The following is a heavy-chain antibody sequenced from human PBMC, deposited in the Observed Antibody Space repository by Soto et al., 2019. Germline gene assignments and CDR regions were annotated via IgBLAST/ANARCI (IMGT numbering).Heavy chain of an antibody. CDR2: ISAYNGNT. CDR3: ARDADLYCSSTSCRTANFDY. Sequence: ASVKVSCKASGYTFTSYGISWVRQAPGQGLEWMGWISAYNGNTNYAQKLQGRVTMTTDTSTSTAYMELRSLRSDDTAVYYCARDADLYCSSTSCRTANFDYWGQGTLVTVSS. D-gene: IGHD2-2*01. J-gene: IGHJ4*02. CDR1: GYTFTSYG. V-gene: IGHV1-18*01.